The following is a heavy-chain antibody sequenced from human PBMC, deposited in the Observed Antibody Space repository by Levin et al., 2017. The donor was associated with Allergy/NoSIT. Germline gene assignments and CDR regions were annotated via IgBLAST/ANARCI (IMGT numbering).Heavy chain of an antibody. CDR1: GGSISSSSYY. CDR2: IYYSGST. D-gene: IGHD2-21*02. J-gene: IGHJ4*02. Sequence: SETLSLTCTVSGGSISSSSYYWGWIRQPPGKGLEWIGSIYYSGSTYYNPSLKSRVTISVDTSKNQFSLKLSSVTAADTAVYYCARAPSYCGGDCYIPPFDYWGQGTLVTVSS. CDR3: ARAPSYCGGDCYIPPFDY. V-gene: IGHV4-39*07.